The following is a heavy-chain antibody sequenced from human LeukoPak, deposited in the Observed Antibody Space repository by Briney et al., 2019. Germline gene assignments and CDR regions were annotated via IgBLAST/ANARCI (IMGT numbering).Heavy chain of an antibody. J-gene: IGHJ4*02. CDR3: ARGPPRRGSSTLYYFDY. CDR1: GYTFTSYG. Sequence: GASVKVSCKASGYTFTSYGISWVRQAPGQGLEWMGWISAYNGNTNYAQKLQGRVTMTTDTSTSTAYMELRSLRSDDTAVYYCARGPPRRGSSTLYYFDYWGQGTLVTVSS. V-gene: IGHV1-18*01. CDR2: ISAYNGNT. D-gene: IGHD1-26*01.